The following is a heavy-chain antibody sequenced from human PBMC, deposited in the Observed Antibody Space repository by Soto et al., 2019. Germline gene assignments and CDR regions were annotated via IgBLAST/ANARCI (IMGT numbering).Heavy chain of an antibody. J-gene: IGHJ4*02. CDR3: ARDQAPYSNGWYY. D-gene: IGHD6-19*01. Sequence: QIYLVQSGAEVKKPGASVKVSCKPSGYTFTSYGIIWVRQAPGQGLEWMGWINTKNGNTHYAQKLQGRVTMTTDTSTTTAYMELRSLRTDDTAVYFCARDQAPYSNGWYYWGQGTLVTVSS. CDR2: INTKNGNT. V-gene: IGHV1-18*01. CDR1: GYTFTSYG.